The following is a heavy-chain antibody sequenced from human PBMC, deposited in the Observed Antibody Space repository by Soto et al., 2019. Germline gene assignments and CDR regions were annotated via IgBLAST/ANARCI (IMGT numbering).Heavy chain of an antibody. CDR2: IYHTGSA. J-gene: IGHJ6*02. D-gene: IGHD3-22*01. CDR1: GVSIGHSNFY. Sequence: SQTLSLTCTGSGVSIGHSNFYWTWIRQRPGKGLEWIGYIYHTGSALYNPSLKSRVTISVDTSKNQFSLKLSSVTVADTAVYYCVRDAGSIAYCGGHYFYVMAFWGQGSTVIVSS. V-gene: IGHV4-30-4*01. CDR3: VRDAGSIAYCGGHYFYVMAF.